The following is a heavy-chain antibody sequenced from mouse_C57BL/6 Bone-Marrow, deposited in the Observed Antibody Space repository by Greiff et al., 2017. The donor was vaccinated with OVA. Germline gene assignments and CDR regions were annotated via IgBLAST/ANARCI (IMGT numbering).Heavy chain of an antibody. V-gene: IGHV1-61*01. Sequence: VQLQQPGAELVRPGSSVKLSCKASGYTFTSYWMDWVKQRPGQGLEWIGNIYPSDSETHYNQKFKDKATLTVDKSSSTAYMQLSSLTSEDSAVYYCAREGYDYLFDYWGQGTTLTVSS. D-gene: IGHD2-4*01. CDR1: GYTFTSYW. CDR2: IYPSDSET. CDR3: AREGYDYLFDY. J-gene: IGHJ2*01.